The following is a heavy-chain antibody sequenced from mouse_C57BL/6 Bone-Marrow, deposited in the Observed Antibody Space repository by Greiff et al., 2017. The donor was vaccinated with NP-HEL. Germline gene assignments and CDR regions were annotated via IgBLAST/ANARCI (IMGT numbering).Heavy chain of an antibody. CDR2: IDPSDSYT. CDR3: ARVAY. CDR1: GYTFTSYW. J-gene: IGHJ3*01. Sequence: VKLQQPGAELVMPGASVKLSCKASGYTFTSYWMHWVKQRPGQGLEWIGEIDPSDSYTNYNQKFKGKSTLTVDKSSSTAYMQLSSLTSEDSAVYYCARVAYWGQGTLVTVSA. V-gene: IGHV1-69*01.